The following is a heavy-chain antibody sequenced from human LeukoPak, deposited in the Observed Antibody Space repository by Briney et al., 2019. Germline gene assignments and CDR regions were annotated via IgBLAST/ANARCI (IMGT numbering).Heavy chain of an antibody. V-gene: IGHV4-39*07. J-gene: IGHJ4*02. D-gene: IGHD3-16*01. Sequence: PSETLSLTCTVSGGSISSGTYYWGWIRQPPGKGLQWIGSVYYSGSTNYNPSLKSRVTISVDTSKNQFSLKLSSVTAADTAVYYCAVHDDYVWGSYGYFDYWGQGTLVTVSS. CDR1: GGSISSGTYY. CDR3: AVHDDYVWGSYGYFDY. CDR2: VYYSGST.